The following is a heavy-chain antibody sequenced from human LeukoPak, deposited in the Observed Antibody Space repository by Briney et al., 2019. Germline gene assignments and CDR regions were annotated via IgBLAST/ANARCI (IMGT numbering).Heavy chain of an antibody. Sequence: PSETLSLTCTVSGDSISSGAYWGWVRQPPGKGLEWIATIYRTGNTYYNPSLESRVTISIDTSKNQFSLKLSSVTAADTAVYYCARWARGVFDYWGQGTLVTVSS. J-gene: IGHJ4*02. CDR3: ARWARGVFDY. D-gene: IGHD5-12*01. CDR2: IYRTGNT. V-gene: IGHV4-38-2*02. CDR1: GDSISSGAY.